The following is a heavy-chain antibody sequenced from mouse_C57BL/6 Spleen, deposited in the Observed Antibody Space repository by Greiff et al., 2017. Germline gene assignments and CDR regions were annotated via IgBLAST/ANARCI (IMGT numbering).Heavy chain of an antibody. CDR1: GYTFTSYW. CDR2: IHPNSGST. D-gene: IGHD1-1*01. Sequence: QVQLQQPGAELVKPGASVKLSCKASGYTFTSYWMHWAKQRPGQGLEWIGMIHPNSGSTNYNEKFKSKATLTVDKSSSTAYMQLSSLTSEDSAVYYCARDYGSSYQGNAMDYWGQGTSVTVSS. V-gene: IGHV1-64*01. CDR3: ARDYGSSYQGNAMDY. J-gene: IGHJ4*01.